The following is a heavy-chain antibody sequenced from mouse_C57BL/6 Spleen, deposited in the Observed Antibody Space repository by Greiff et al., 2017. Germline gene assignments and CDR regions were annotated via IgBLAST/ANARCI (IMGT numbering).Heavy chain of an antibody. D-gene: IGHD2-10*01. Sequence: DVKLQESGPGLVKPSQSLSLTCSVTGYSITSGYYWNWIRQFPGNKLEWMGYISYDGSNNYNPSLKNRISITRDTSKNHFFLKLNSVTTEDTATYYCASYPYYGNPWFAYWGQGTLVTVSA. CDR2: ISYDGSN. CDR1: GYSITSGYY. CDR3: ASYPYYGNPWFAY. J-gene: IGHJ3*01. V-gene: IGHV3-6*01.